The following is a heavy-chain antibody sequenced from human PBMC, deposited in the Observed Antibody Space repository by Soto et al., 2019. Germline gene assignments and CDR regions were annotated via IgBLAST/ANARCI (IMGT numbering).Heavy chain of an antibody. CDR1: GYSFTRYW. Sequence: PGESLKISCKGSGYSFTRYWIGWVRQIPEKGLEWMGIIYPSDSDTRYSPSFQGQVTISVDKSISTAFLQRASLKASDTAMYYCARHWDKDYFDYWGQGTLVTVSS. CDR3: ARHWDKDYFDY. J-gene: IGHJ4*01. D-gene: IGHD1-26*01. CDR2: IYPSDSDT. V-gene: IGHV5-51*01.